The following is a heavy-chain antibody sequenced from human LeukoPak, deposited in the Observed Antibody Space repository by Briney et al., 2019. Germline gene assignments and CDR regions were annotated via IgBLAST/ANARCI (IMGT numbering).Heavy chain of an antibody. D-gene: IGHD6-13*01. CDR1: GDSISSFY. V-gene: IGHV4-4*07. CDR2: IYSSGST. Sequence: SETLSLTCTVSGDSISSFYWSWIRQPAGEGLEWIGRIYSSGSTNYNPSLESRVTMSVDTSKNQLSLKLSSVTAADTAVYYCARDVVAAAGTWDYWGQGTLVTVSS. CDR3: ARDVVAAAGTWDY. J-gene: IGHJ4*02.